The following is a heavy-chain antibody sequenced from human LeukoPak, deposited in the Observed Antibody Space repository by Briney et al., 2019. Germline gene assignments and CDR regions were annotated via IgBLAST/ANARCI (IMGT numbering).Heavy chain of an antibody. CDR3: ARDSEYSSSFAFDI. V-gene: IGHV3-7*01. CDR1: GFTFSSHW. CDR2: INQDGSER. J-gene: IGHJ3*02. Sequence: GGSLRLSCAASGFTFSSHWMTWVRQAPGKGLEWVANINQDGSERYYVDSVKGRFTISRDNAKNSLYLQMNSLRAEDTAVYYCARDSEYSSSFAFDIWSQGTMVTVSS. D-gene: IGHD6-13*01.